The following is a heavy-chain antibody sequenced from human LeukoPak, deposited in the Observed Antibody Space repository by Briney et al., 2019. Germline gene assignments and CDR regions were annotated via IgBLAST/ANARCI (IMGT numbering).Heavy chain of an antibody. CDR2: INHSGST. CDR3: ARGSYGSGPRD. V-gene: IGHV4-34*01. CDR1: GGSFSGYY. Sequence: SSETLSLTCAVYGGSFSGYYWSWIRQPPGKGLEWIGEINHSGSTNYNSSLESRVTISVDTSKNQFSLKLSSVTAADTAVYYCARGSYGSGPRDWGQGTLVTVSS. D-gene: IGHD3-10*01. J-gene: IGHJ4*02.